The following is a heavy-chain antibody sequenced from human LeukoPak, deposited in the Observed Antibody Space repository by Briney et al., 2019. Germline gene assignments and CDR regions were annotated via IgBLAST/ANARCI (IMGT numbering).Heavy chain of an antibody. CDR3: ASGYYMDV. CDR2: INSDGSST. CDR1: GFTFSNYW. Sequence: GGSLRLSCAASGFTFSNYWMHWVRQAPGKGLVWVACINSDGSSTTYAYSVKGRFTISRDNAKNTLYLQMNSLRAEDTAVYYCASGYYMDVWGKGTTVTVSS. V-gene: IGHV3-74*01. J-gene: IGHJ6*03.